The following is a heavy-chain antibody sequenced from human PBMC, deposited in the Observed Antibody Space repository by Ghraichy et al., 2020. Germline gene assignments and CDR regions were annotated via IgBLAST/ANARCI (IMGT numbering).Heavy chain of an antibody. V-gene: IGHV3-11*01. CDR1: GFTFSDYY. Sequence: GGSLRLSCAASGFTFSDYYMSWIRQAPGKGLEWVSYISSSGSSGSTIYYADSVKGRFTISRDNAKNSLYLQMNSLRAEDTAVYYCATSIHYYDTSGWGQGTLVTVSS. D-gene: IGHD3-22*01. J-gene: IGHJ4*02. CDR2: ISSSGSSGSTI. CDR3: ATSIHYYDTSG.